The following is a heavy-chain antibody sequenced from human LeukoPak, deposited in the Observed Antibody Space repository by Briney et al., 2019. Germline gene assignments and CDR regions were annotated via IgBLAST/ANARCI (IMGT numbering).Heavy chain of an antibody. D-gene: IGHD6-19*01. V-gene: IGHV4-39*01. CDR1: GDSIRSNNYY. CDR2: IYDTGST. CDR3: ARLRWLAPHGAFDI. J-gene: IGHJ3*02. Sequence: ASETLSLTCTVSGDSIRSNNYYWGWIRQPPGKGLEWIGSIYDTGSTFYNPSLKSRVIISVDTSKNQFSLKLSSVTAADTAVYYCARLRWLAPHGAFDIWGQGTMVTVSS.